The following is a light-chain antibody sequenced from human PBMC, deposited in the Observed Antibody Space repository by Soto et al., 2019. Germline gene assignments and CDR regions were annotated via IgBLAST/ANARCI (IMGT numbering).Light chain of an antibody. CDR3: TSYTSSSTLV. Sequence: QSVLTQPASVSGSPGQSTTISCTGTSSDVGGYNYVSWYQQYPGKAPKLMIYQVNYRPSGVSNRFSGSKSANTASLTISGLQAEDEADYYCTSYTSSSTLVFGGGTQLTVL. CDR1: SSDVGGYNY. J-gene: IGLJ3*02. V-gene: IGLV2-14*01. CDR2: QVN.